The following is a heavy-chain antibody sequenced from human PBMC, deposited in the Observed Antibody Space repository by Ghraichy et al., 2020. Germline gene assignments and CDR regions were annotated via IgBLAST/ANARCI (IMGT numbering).Heavy chain of an antibody. V-gene: IGHV1-24*01. Sequence: ASVKVSCKVSGYTLTELSMHWVRQAPGKGLEWMGGFDPEDGETIYAQKFKGRVTMTEDTSTDTAYMELSSLRSEDTAVYYCATNYDILTGYYPPWWAFDIWGQGTMVTVSS. CDR3: ATNYDILTGYYPPWWAFDI. CDR2: FDPEDGET. CDR1: GYTLTELS. D-gene: IGHD3-9*01. J-gene: IGHJ3*02.